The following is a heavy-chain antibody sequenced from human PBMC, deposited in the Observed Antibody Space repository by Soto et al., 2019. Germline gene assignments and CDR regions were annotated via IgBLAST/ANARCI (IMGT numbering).Heavy chain of an antibody. D-gene: IGHD2-15*01. J-gene: IGHJ5*02. V-gene: IGHV3-23*01. CDR3: AKSPSVVLVPSNVGGNNWFDP. CDR2: ISGSGGST. CDR1: GFTFSSYA. Sequence: PGGSLRLSCAASGFTFSSYAMSWVRQAPGKGLEWVSAISGSGGSTYYADSVKGRFTISRDNSKNTLYLQMNSLRAEDTAVYFCAKSPSVVLVPSNVGGNNWFDPWGQRTVVTVSS.